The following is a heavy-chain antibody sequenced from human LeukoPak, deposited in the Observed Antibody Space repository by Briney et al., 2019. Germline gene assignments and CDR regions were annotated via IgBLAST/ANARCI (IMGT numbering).Heavy chain of an antibody. V-gene: IGHV5-51*01. CDR3: ARSEIFYYGSGSYTYNWFDP. J-gene: IGHJ5*02. Sequence: GESLKISCKGSGYSFTSYWIGWVRQMPGKGLEWMGIIYPGDSDTRYSPSFQGQVTISADKSISTAYLQWSSLKASDTAMYSCARSEIFYYGSGSYTYNWFDPWGQGTLVTVSS. D-gene: IGHD3-10*01. CDR2: IYPGDSDT. CDR1: GYSFTSYW.